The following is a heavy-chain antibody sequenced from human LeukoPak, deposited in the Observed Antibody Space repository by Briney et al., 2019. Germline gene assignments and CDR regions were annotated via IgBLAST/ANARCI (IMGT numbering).Heavy chain of an antibody. V-gene: IGHV4-39*01. CDR3: ARHPYYDFWSGYISWFDP. CDR2: IYYIGST. J-gene: IGHJ5*02. D-gene: IGHD3-3*01. Sequence: SETLPLTCTVPGGSISSSGSYWGWIRQPPGKGLEGMGSIYYIGSTYYNPSLKSRVTISVDTSKNQFSLKLSSVTAADTAVYYCARHPYYDFWSGYISWFDPWGQGTLVTVSS. CDR1: GGSISSSGSY.